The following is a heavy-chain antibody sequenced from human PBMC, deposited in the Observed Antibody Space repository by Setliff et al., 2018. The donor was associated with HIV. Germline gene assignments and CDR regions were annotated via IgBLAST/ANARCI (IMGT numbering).Heavy chain of an antibody. J-gene: IGHJ5*01. Sequence: SETLSLTCTASYDTISTADYYWSRIRQPPGKGLEWIGFVSYTGTTRYSPSLKSRLTISVDTSKNQFSLSLNSVTAADTAVYFCARGGAVSADFDSWGQGTLVTVSS. CDR3: ARGGAVSADFDS. CDR2: VSYTGTT. CDR1: YDTISTADYY. V-gene: IGHV4-30-4*01. D-gene: IGHD3-16*01.